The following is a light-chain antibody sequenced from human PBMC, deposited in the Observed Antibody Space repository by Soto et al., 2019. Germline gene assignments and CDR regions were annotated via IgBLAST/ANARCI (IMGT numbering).Light chain of an antibody. V-gene: IGKV1-5*01. Sequence: DVQMTQSPYSLSASVGDRVTITCRASQSISSYLNWYQQKPGKAPKLLIYDASSLESGVPSRFSGSGSGTEFTLTISSLQPDDFATYYCQQYNSYLWTSCQATKVDI. CDR2: DAS. CDR1: QSISSY. CDR3: QQYNSYLWT. J-gene: IGKJ1*01.